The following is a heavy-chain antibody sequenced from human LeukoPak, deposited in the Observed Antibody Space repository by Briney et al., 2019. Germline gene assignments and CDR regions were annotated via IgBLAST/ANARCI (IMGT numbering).Heavy chain of an antibody. CDR3: ATGPLVEYYYMDV. D-gene: IGHD1-26*01. CDR2: FDPEDGET. Sequence: ASVKVSCKVSGYTLTELSMHWVRQVPGKGLECVGGFDPEDGETIYAQKFQGRVTMTEDTSTDTAYMELSSLRSEDTAVYYCATGPLVEYYYMDVWGKGTTVTVSS. CDR1: GYTLTELS. V-gene: IGHV1-24*01. J-gene: IGHJ6*03.